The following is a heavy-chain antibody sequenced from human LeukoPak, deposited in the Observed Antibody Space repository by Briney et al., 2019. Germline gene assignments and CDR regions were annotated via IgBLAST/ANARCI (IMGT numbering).Heavy chain of an antibody. CDR3: ARDRAAAEDYYYYYGMDV. D-gene: IGHD6-13*01. J-gene: IGHJ6*02. Sequence: ASVKVSCKASGYTFTTYYIHWVRQAPGQGLEWMGFINPSGGSTSYAQKFQGRVTMTRDTSTSAVYMELSSLRSEDTAVYYCARDRAAAEDYYYYYGMDVWGQGTTVTVSS. CDR2: INPSGGST. CDR1: GYTFTTYY. V-gene: IGHV1-46*01.